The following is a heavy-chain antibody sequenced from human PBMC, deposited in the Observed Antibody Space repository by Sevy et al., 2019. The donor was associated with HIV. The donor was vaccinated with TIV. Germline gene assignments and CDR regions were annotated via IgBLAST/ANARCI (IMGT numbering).Heavy chain of an antibody. V-gene: IGHV4-59*13. CDR2: IYYSGSN. CDR3: AREVAATSNWLDP. D-gene: IGHD2-15*01. CDR1: GGSISSYY. J-gene: IGHJ5*02. Sequence: SETLSLTCTVSGGSISSYYWSWIRQPPGKGLEWVGYIYYSGSNNYNPSLKSRVTISADTSKNQFSLKLSSVTAADTAVYYCAREVAATSNWLDPWGQGTLVTVSS.